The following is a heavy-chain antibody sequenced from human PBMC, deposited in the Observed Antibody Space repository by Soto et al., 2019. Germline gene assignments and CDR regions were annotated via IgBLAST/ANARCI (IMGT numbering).Heavy chain of an antibody. CDR3: ARDLTGYTFYGMDV. V-gene: IGHV3-48*02. CDR2: ISSSSSTI. D-gene: IGHD1-1*01. CDR1: GFTFSSYS. J-gene: IGHJ6*02. Sequence: EVQLVESGGGLVQPGGSLRLSCAASGFTFSSYSMNWVRQAPGKGLEWVSYISSSSSTIYYADSVKGRFTISRDNAKNSLYLQMNSLRDEDTAVYYCARDLTGYTFYGMDVWGQGTTVTVSS.